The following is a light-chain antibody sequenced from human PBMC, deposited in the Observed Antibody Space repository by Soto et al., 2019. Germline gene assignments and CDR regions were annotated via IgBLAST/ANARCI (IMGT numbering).Light chain of an antibody. CDR2: AAS. Sequence: DIQMTQSPSALSASVGERVTITCRASQDVTTYLSWYQQKPGQAPKLLIYAASSMPSGVPARFSGSGSGTDFTLTISSLQLEDFATYFCQQTYYIPFTFGEGTKV. CDR1: QDVTTY. CDR3: QQTYYIPFT. J-gene: IGKJ4*02. V-gene: IGKV1-39*01.